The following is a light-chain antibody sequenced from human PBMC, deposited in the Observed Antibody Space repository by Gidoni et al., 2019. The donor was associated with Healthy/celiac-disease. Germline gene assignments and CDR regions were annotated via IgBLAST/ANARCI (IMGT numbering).Light chain of an antibody. CDR1: QGISSY. V-gene: IGKV1-9*01. CDR3: QQLNSLFT. CDR2: AAS. J-gene: IGKJ3*01. Sequence: DIQLTPSPSFLSASVGDRVTITCRASQGISSYLAWYQQKPGKAPKLLIYAASTLQSGVPSRFSGSGSGTEFTLTISSLQPEDFATYYCQQLNSLFTFGPGTKVDIK.